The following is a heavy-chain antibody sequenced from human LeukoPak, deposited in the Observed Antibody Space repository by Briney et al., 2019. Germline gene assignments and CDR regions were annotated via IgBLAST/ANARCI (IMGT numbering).Heavy chain of an antibody. CDR3: ALNPRGYCSGGRCYIGY. Sequence: GESLKISCKGSGYSFTNYWIGWVRQMPGKGLEWMGIIYPGDSDTRYIPSFQGQVTLSADKSISTAYLQWSSLKASDTAMYYCALNPRGYCSGGRCYIGYWGQGTLVTVSS. CDR1: GYSFTNYW. J-gene: IGHJ4*02. D-gene: IGHD2-15*01. CDR2: IYPGDSDT. V-gene: IGHV5-51*01.